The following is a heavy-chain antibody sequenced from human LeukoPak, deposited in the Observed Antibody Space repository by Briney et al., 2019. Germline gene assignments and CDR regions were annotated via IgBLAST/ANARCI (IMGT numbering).Heavy chain of an antibody. Sequence: GESLRLSCAASGFTLRTYAMRWVRQAPGKGLEWVSTNSGGSTYYADSVKGRFTISRDNSKNTLYLQMNSLRAEDTAVYYCARDPNYYDSTREGYYYYGMDVWGQGTTVTVSS. CDR2: NSGGST. D-gene: IGHD3-22*01. CDR1: GFTLRTYA. CDR3: ARDPNYYDSTREGYYYYGMDV. J-gene: IGHJ6*02. V-gene: IGHV3-23*01.